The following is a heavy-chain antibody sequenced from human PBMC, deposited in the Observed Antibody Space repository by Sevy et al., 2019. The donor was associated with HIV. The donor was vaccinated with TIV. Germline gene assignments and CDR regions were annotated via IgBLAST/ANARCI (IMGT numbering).Heavy chain of an antibody. CDR1: GYTFTGYY. D-gene: IGHD6-19*01. Sequence: ASVKVSCKAYGYTFTGYYMHWVRQAPGQGLEWMGWINPNSGGTNYAQKFQGRVTMTRDTSISTGYMELSRLRSDDTAVYYCARSDSSSGWYGGYFDYWGQGTLVTVSS. J-gene: IGHJ4*02. V-gene: IGHV1-2*02. CDR2: INPNSGGT. CDR3: ARSDSSSGWYGGYFDY.